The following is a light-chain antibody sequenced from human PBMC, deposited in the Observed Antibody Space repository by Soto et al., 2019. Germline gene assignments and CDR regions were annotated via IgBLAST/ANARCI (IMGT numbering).Light chain of an antibody. CDR2: GAF. V-gene: IGKV3-20*01. J-gene: IGKJ2*01. CDR3: QQYSSSVMYT. CDR1: QSLSRNY. Sequence: EILLTQSPGTLSSSPGERATLSCRASQSLSRNYLAWYQQKPGQAPRLLIYGAFSRATGIPDRFSGGGSGTDFTLTISRLEPEDFAVYYCQQYSSSVMYTFGQGTKLEIK.